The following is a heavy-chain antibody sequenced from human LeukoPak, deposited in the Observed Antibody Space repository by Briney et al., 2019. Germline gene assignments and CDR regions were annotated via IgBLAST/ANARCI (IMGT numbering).Heavy chain of an antibody. D-gene: IGHD1-14*01. CDR1: GYTFTSYD. V-gene: IGHV1-8*01. CDR3: ARAREPYYYYGMDV. CDR2: MNPNSGNT. J-gene: IGHJ6*02. Sequence: GASVKVSCKAPGYTFTSYDINWVRQATGQGLEWMGWMNPNSGNTGYAQKFQGRVTMTRNTSISTAYMELSSLRSEDTAVYYCARAREPYYYYGMDVWGQGTTVTVSS.